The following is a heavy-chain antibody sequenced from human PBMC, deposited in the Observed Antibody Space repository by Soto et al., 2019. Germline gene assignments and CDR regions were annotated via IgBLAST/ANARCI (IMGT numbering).Heavy chain of an antibody. CDR1: GGSISSSS. J-gene: IGHJ5*02. V-gene: IGHV3-21*01. CDR3: ARDRDVVVPAANWFDP. CDR2: ISSSSSYI. Sequence: ETLSLTCTVSGGSISSSSYYWGWIRQPPGKGLEWVSSISSSSSYIYYADSVKGRFTISRDNAKNSLYLQMNSLRAEDTAVYYCARDRDVVVPAANWFDPWGQGTLVTVSS. D-gene: IGHD2-2*01.